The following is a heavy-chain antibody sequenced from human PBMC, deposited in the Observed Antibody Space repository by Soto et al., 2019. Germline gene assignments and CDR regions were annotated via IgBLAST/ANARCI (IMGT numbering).Heavy chain of an antibody. Sequence: SETLSLTCTVSGGSIVYYYWSWIRQPPGKGLEWMGYIYYSGSTNYNPSLTSRLIISVDTSKNQFSLKLTSVTAADTAVYYCARGPYSSSTTPHAPSYRMDVWGQGTTVPVYS. CDR3: ARGPYSSSTTPHAPSYRMDV. J-gene: IGHJ6*02. V-gene: IGHV4-59*01. D-gene: IGHD6-6*01. CDR2: IYYSGST. CDR1: GGSIVYYY.